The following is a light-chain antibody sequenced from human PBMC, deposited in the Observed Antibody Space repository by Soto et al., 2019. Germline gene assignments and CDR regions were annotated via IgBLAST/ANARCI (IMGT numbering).Light chain of an antibody. Sequence: QSVLTQPPSVSGSPGQSVTISSSWISAKIGAGYDVHWYQQLPGTAPKLLIYGNSNRPSGVPDRFSGSKSGTSASLAITGLQAEDEADYYCQSYDSSLSGYVFGTGTKVTVL. CDR1: SAKIGAGYD. CDR2: GNS. V-gene: IGLV1-40*01. J-gene: IGLJ1*01. CDR3: QSYDSSLSGYV.